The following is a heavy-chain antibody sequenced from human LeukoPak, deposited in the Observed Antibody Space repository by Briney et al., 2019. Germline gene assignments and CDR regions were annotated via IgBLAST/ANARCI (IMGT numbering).Heavy chain of an antibody. CDR2: INPSGGRT. CDR3: AREGAGYSYGRDAFDI. J-gene: IGHJ3*02. V-gene: IGHV1-46*01. Sequence: ASVKVSCKACGYTFISCYIHWVRQAPGQGLEWMGIINPSGGRTGNAQKSQGRATMTRDMSRSTVYMELSSLRSEDMAVYYCAREGAGYSYGRDAFDIWGQGTMVTVSS. D-gene: IGHD5-18*01. CDR1: GYTFISCY.